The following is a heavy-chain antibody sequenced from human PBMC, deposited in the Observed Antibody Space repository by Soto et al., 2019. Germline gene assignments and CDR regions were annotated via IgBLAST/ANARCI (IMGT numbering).Heavy chain of an antibody. J-gene: IGHJ6*02. CDR1: GGTFSSYA. Sequence: SVKVSCKASGGTFSSYAISWVRQAPGQGLEWMGGIIPIFGPANYAQKFQGRGTITADESTSTAYLGLSSLRSEDTAVYYCARDLFRGWYFSAPGEYYYYGMDVWGQGTTVTVSS. CDR3: ARDLFRGWYFSAPGEYYYYGMDV. D-gene: IGHD6-19*01. CDR2: IIPIFGPA. V-gene: IGHV1-69*13.